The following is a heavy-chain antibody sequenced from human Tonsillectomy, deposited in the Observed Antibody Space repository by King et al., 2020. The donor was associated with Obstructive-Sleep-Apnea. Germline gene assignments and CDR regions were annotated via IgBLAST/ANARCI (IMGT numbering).Heavy chain of an antibody. CDR3: ARHREGVVKGTLDY. CDR2: ISSSSSYI. CDR1: GFTFSSYS. Sequence: VQLVESGGGLVKPGGSLRLSCAASGFTFSSYSMNWVRQAPGKGLEWVSSISSSSSYIYYADSVKGRFTISRDNAKNSLYLQMNSLRAEDTAVYYCARHREGVVKGTLDYWGQGTLVTVSS. D-gene: IGHD3-3*01. V-gene: IGHV3-21*01. J-gene: IGHJ4*02.